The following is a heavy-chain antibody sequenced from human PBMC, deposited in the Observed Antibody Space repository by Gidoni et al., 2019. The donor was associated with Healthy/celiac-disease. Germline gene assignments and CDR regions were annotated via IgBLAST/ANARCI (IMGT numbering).Heavy chain of an antibody. D-gene: IGHD3-3*01. CDR2: LYPSDSDT. Sequence: EVQLVQPGAEVKKPGESLQISCKGSGSSSTSYWIGWVPQMPGTVLEWMGILYPSDSDTRYCPSFPGQVTISADKSISTAYLQWSSLKASDPAMYYCSRHERRADFWSGYPSWGQGTLVTVSS. CDR1: GSSSTSYW. CDR3: SRHERRADFWSGYPS. V-gene: IGHV5-51*01. J-gene: IGHJ4*02.